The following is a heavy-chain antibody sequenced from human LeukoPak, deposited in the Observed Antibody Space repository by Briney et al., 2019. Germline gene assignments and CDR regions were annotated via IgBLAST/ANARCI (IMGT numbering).Heavy chain of an antibody. CDR2: IYNSGTT. V-gene: IGHV4-61*02. Sequence: SETLSLTCIVSGGSISRGSYYWNWIRQPAGKGPEWMGRIYNSGTTNYNPSLNSRVTISTDMSKNQISLKLSSVTAADTAVYYCASTLTGDLHFDYWGQGTLVTVSS. CDR3: ASTLTGDLHFDY. CDR1: GGSISRGSYY. J-gene: IGHJ4*02. D-gene: IGHD7-27*01.